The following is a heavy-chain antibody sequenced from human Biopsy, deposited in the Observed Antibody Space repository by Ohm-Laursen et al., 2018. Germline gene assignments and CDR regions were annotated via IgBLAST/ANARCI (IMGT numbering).Heavy chain of an antibody. D-gene: IGHD7-27*01. J-gene: IGHJ4*02. V-gene: IGHV4-59*01. CDR1: GGSIKSYY. CDR2: IYYTGIT. CDR3: ATLTGDPDY. Sequence: PSLTLSLTCTVSGGSIKSYYWNWIRQSTGQGLVWIGFIYYTGITNYNSSLKRRATISVDTSKNQFSLKVISVTAADTAVYYCATLTGDPDYWGQGILVTVSS.